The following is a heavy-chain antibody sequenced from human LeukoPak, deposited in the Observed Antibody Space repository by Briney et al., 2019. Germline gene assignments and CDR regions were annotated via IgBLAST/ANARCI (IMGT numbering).Heavy chain of an antibody. J-gene: IGHJ3*02. Sequence: SETLSLTCAVSGGSISSYYWSWIRQPPGKGLEWIGYIYYSGSTNYNPSLKSRVTISVDTSKNQFSLKLSSVTAADTAVYYCARFLKWPRDAFDIWGQGTMVTVSS. V-gene: IGHV4-59*08. CDR2: IYYSGST. CDR3: ARFLKWPRDAFDI. D-gene: IGHD5-12*01. CDR1: GGSISSYY.